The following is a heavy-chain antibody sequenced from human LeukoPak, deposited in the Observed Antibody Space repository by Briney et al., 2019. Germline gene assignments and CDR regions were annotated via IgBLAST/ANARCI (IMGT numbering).Heavy chain of an antibody. V-gene: IGHV5-51*01. CDR1: GYSFTSYW. J-gene: IGHJ5*02. CDR2: IYPGDSDT. D-gene: IGHD3-9*01. CDR3: ARKIGYYDILTGYSP. Sequence: GESLKISCKGSGYSFTSYWIGWVRQMPGKGLEWMGIIYPGDSDTRYSPSFQGQVTISADKSISTAYLQWSSLKASDTAMYYCARKIGYYDILTGYSPWGQGTLVTVSS.